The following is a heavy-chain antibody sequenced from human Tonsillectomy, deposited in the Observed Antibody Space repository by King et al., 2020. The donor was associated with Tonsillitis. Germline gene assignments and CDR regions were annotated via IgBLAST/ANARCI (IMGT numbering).Heavy chain of an antibody. V-gene: IGHV4-31*03. CDR2: IYYSGST. D-gene: IGHD4/OR15-4a*01. CDR3: AGRNYGAFYFDY. CDR1: GDSINSGGYF. Sequence: VQLQESGPGLLKPSQSLSLTCTVSGDSINSGGYFWSWIRQHPGRGLEWIGYIYYSGSTHYNPSLQSRLSMSVDTSKKQFSLRLSSVTAADTAVYFCAGRNYGAFYFDYWGQGALVTVSS. J-gene: IGHJ4*02.